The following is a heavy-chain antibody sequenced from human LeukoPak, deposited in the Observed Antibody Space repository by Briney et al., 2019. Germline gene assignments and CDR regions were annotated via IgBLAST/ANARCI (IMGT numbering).Heavy chain of an antibody. CDR3: ARDTSSGWYLYYYYYMDV. D-gene: IGHD6-19*01. CDR1: GYTFTSYG. J-gene: IGHJ6*03. Sequence: ASVKVSCKASGYTFTSYGISWVRQAPGQGLEWMGWISAYNGNTNYAQKLQGRVTMTTDTSTSTAYMELRSLRSDDTAVYYCARDTSSGWYLYYYYYMDVWGNGTTVTVSS. CDR2: ISAYNGNT. V-gene: IGHV1-18*01.